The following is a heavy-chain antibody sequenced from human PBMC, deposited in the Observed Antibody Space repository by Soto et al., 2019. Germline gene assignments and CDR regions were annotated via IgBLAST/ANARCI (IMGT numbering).Heavy chain of an antibody. J-gene: IGHJ5*02. CDR3: AKDPYGSGNNWFDP. D-gene: IGHD3-10*01. Sequence: QVQLVESGGGVVQPGRSLRLSCAASGFTFSSYGMHWVRQAPGKGLEWVAVISYDGSNKYYADSVKGRFTISRDNSKNTLYLQMNSLRAEDTAVYYCAKDPYGSGNNWFDPWGQGTLVTVSS. CDR2: ISYDGSNK. V-gene: IGHV3-30*18. CDR1: GFTFSSYG.